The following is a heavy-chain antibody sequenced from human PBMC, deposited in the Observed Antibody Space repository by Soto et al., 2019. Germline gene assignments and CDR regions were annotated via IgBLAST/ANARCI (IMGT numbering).Heavy chain of an antibody. V-gene: IGHV1-46*01. Sequence: QVQLVQSGAEVKKPGASVKVSCKSSGYTVTSYYMHWARQAPGQGREWMGIINPSVGSTGYAQKFQVRVTMTRDTSTSTVSMELSSLRSEDTAGYYCASVTPVDYWGQGTLVTVSS. CDR3: ASVTPVDY. CDR2: INPSVGST. D-gene: IGHD4-4*01. J-gene: IGHJ4*02. CDR1: GYTVTSYY.